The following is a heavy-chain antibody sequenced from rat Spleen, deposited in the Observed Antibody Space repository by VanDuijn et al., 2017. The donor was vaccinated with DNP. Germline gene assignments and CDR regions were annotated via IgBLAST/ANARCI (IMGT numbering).Heavy chain of an antibody. CDR2: INKDSGTI. Sequence: EVKLVESGGGLVQPGRSLKLSCVASGFNFNDYWMGWVRQAPGKGLEWIGQINKDSGTINYIPSLKEKITISRDNAQNTLYLQMSKLGSEDTAIYYCAKGPNYGGWSDYFDYWGQGVMVTVSS. D-gene: IGHD1-11*01. CDR3: AKGPNYGGWSDYFDY. CDR1: GFNFNDYW. V-gene: IGHV4-2*01. J-gene: IGHJ2*01.